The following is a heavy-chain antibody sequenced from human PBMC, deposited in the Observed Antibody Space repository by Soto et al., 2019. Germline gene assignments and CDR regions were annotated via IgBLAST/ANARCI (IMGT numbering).Heavy chain of an antibody. J-gene: IGHJ6*02. CDR3: ARALGRITMVRGVISTTAGYGMDV. Sequence: SETLSLTCTVSGGSISSYYWSWIRQPPGKGLEWIGYIYYSGSTNYNPSLKSRVTISVDTSKNQFSLKLGSVTAADTAVYYCARALGRITMVRGVISTTAGYGMDVWGQGTTVTVSS. CDR1: GGSISSYY. D-gene: IGHD3-10*01. CDR2: IYYSGST. V-gene: IGHV4-59*01.